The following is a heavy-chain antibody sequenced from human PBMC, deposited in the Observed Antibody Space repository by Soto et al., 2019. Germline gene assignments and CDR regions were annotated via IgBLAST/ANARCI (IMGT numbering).Heavy chain of an antibody. J-gene: IGHJ3*02. CDR2: IIPILGIA. Sequence: GASVKVSCKASGGTFSSYTISWVRQAPGQGLEWMGRIIPILGIANYAQKFQGRVTITADKSTSTAYMEPSSLRSEDTAVYYCASPHCSSTSCHGLDAFDIWGQGTMVTVSS. CDR1: GGTFSSYT. CDR3: ASPHCSSTSCHGLDAFDI. D-gene: IGHD2-2*01. V-gene: IGHV1-69*02.